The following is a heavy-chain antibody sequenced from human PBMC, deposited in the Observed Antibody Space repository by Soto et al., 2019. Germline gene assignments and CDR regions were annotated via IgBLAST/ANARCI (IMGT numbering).Heavy chain of an antibody. V-gene: IGHV3-73*02. Sequence: EGQLVESGGGLVQPGGSLKLSCAASGFTFGGSAMHWVRQASGKGLEWGGHIRIKTNNYATAYAESVKGRFTISRDDSMNTAYLQMNSLKTEDTAVYFCTRQTDAVQWLVVPTDYNFDYWGQGTLVTVSS. CDR1: GFTFGGSA. CDR2: IRIKTNNYAT. D-gene: IGHD6-19*01. J-gene: IGHJ4*02. CDR3: TRQTDAVQWLVVPTDYNFDY.